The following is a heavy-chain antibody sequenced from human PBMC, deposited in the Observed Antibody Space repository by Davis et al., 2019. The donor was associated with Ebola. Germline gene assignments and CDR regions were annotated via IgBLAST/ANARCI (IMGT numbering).Heavy chain of an antibody. CDR2: ISVYNGNT. Sequence: ASVKVSCKASGYTFTSYDISWVRQAPGQGLEWMGWISVYNGNTKYAQKLQGRVTITTDTSANTVYLDLTSLRSEDTAVFYCARASFGYNSGWYADYWGPGSLVTVSS. J-gene: IGHJ4*02. CDR1: GYTFTSYD. V-gene: IGHV1-18*01. D-gene: IGHD6-19*01. CDR3: ARASFGYNSGWYADY.